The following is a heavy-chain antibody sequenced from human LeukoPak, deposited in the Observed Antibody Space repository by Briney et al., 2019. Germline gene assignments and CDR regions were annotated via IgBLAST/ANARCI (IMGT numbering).Heavy chain of an antibody. Sequence: GGSLGLSCAASGFTFSSYAMSWVRQAPGKGLEWVSAISGSGGSTYYADSVKGRFTISRDNSKNTLYLQMNSLRAEDTAVYYCAKGGSGSYYPDYYYYMDVWGKGTTVTVSS. J-gene: IGHJ6*03. CDR2: ISGSGGST. CDR3: AKGGSGSYYPDYYYYMDV. V-gene: IGHV3-23*01. D-gene: IGHD3-10*01. CDR1: GFTFSSYA.